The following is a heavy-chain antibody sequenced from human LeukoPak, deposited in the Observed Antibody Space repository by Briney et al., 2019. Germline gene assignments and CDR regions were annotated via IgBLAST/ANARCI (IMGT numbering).Heavy chain of an antibody. Sequence: KPGRSLRLSCSTSGFTFGDYALNWFRQAPGKGLEWVGFIGSKTYAGTTDYAASVKDRFTISRDDSNSIAYLQMNSLKTEDTAVYYCTRDQGWLTENMDVWGQGTTVTVSS. CDR1: GFTFGDYA. CDR3: TRDQGWLTENMDV. CDR2: IGSKTYAGTT. D-gene: IGHD2-15*01. V-gene: IGHV3-49*05. J-gene: IGHJ6*02.